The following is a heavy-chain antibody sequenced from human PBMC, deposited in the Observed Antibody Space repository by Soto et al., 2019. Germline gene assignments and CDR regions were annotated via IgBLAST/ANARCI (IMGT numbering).Heavy chain of an antibody. V-gene: IGHV3-30*18. Sequence: QVQLVESGGGVVQPGRSLRLSCAASGFTFSIYGMHWVRQPPGKGLEWVAGISYDVSNKYYADSVKGRFTISRANSKNTLYLHMNSLSAEDTAVYYCAKSIAAPGNLDYWGQGTLVTVSS. CDR2: ISYDVSNK. CDR3: AKSIAAPGNLDY. J-gene: IGHJ4*02. D-gene: IGHD6-6*01. CDR1: GFTFSIYG.